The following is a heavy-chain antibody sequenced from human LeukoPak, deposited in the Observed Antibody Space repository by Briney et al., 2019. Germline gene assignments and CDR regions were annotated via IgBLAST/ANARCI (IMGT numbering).Heavy chain of an antibody. D-gene: IGHD6-13*01. CDR2: IYYSGST. CDR3: ARSGSWWSWFDP. V-gene: IGHV4-31*03. J-gene: IGHJ5*02. CDR1: GGSISSGGYS. Sequence: SQTLSLTCTVSGGSISSGGYSWRWIRQHPGKGLAWIGYIYYSGSTYYNPSLKSRVTISVDTSKNQFSLTLSSVTAADTAVYYCARSGSWWSWFDPWGQGTLVTVSS.